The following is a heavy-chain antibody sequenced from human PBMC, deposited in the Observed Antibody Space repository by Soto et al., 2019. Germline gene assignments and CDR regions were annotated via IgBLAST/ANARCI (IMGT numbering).Heavy chain of an antibody. CDR2: ISSNSAYI. V-gene: IGHV3-21*01. D-gene: IGHD6-13*01. J-gene: IGHJ5*02. CDR3: TRDASRDSSARGWFDP. CDR1: GFTFRSFT. Sequence: LRLSCAASGFTFRSFTMNWVRQAPLKGLEWVSTISSNSAYIYYTDALRGRFTISRDNAKNSLHLQMNSLRAEDTAVYYCTRDASRDSSARGWFDPWGPGTLVTVSS.